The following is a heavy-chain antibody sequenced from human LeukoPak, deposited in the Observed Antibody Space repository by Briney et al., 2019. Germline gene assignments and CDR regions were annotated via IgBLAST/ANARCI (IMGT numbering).Heavy chain of an antibody. CDR1: GFTFDDYA. CDR3: AKDTSPGIAAAGYNWFDP. CDR2: ISWNSGSI. V-gene: IGHV3-9*01. J-gene: IGHJ5*02. D-gene: IGHD6-13*01. Sequence: PGGSLRLSCAASGFTFDDYAMHWVRQAPGKGLEWVSGISWNSGSIGYADSVKGRFTISRDNAKNSLYLQMNSLRAEDTALYYCAKDTSPGIAAAGYNWFDPWGQGTLVTVSS.